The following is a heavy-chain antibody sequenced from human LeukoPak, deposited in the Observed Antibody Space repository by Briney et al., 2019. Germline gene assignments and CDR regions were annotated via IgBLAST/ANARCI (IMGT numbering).Heavy chain of an antibody. CDR1: GFIFSDSG. D-gene: IGHD1-14*01. CDR2: IRSQRYNYTT. Sequence: GGSLRLSCTGSGFIFSDSGMHWVRQASGKGTEWVGRIRSQRYNYTTTFSESVKGRFSISRDDSRNTAYLQMNSLKIEDTAVYYCVTTIYRNSGSYSFDDWGQGILVTVSS. J-gene: IGHJ4*02. CDR3: VTTIYRNSGSYSFDD. V-gene: IGHV3-73*01.